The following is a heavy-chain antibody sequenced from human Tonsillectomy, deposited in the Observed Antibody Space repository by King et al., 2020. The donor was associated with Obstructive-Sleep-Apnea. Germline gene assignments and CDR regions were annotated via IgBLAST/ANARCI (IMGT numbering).Heavy chain of an antibody. CDR1: GFTFSDYY. CDR3: ARALVDYIRGSAY. D-gene: IGHD3-16*01. Sequence: VQLVESGGGLVKPGGSLRLSCAASGFTFSDYYMSWILQAPGKGLEWVSYISGTSTYTNYADSVKGRLPISRDNAKNSLYLQMNSLRAEDTAVYYCARALVDYIRGSAYWGQGTLVTVSS. V-gene: IGHV3-11*06. CDR2: ISGTSTYT. J-gene: IGHJ4*02.